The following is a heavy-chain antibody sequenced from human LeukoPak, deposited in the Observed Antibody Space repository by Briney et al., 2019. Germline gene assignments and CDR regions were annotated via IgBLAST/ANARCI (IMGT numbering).Heavy chain of an antibody. D-gene: IGHD2-15*01. J-gene: IGHJ4*02. CDR1: GYTFTGYY. CDR2: INPNSGGT. CDR3: ARGRLHCSGGSCYWAGFDY. Sequence: ASVKVSCKASGYTFTGYYMHWVRQAPGQGLEWMGWINPNSGGTNYAQKFQGRVTVTRDTSISTDYMELSRQRYDDTAVYYCARGRLHCSGGSCYWAGFDYWGQGTLVTVSS. V-gene: IGHV1-2*02.